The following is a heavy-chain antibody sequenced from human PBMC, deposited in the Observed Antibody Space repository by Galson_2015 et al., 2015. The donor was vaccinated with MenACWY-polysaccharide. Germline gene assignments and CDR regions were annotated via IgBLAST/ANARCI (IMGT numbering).Heavy chain of an antibody. V-gene: IGHV3-7*04. CDR3: ARGQKTLGP. CDR1: GFTFSGYW. J-gene: IGHJ5*02. CDR2: IKQDGSEN. Sequence: SQRLSCAASGFTFSGYWMSWVRQAPGKGLEWVANIKQDGSENYYVDSVKGRITISRDNAKNSLYLQMNSLRAEDTAVYYCARGQKTLGPWGQGTLVTVSS.